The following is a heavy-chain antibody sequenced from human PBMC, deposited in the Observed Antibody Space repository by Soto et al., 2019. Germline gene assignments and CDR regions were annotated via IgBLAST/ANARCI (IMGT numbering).Heavy chain of an antibody. Sequence: SETLSLTFSVSCGSISSSSYYWGWIRQPPAKVLELIGSIYYIGITYYNPSLKSRVTISVYTSKNQFSLKLTSVTAADTAVYYCARSRGREYHWFYYGMDVWGQRTTVNVSS. CDR2: IYYIGIT. J-gene: IGHJ6*02. V-gene: IGHV4-39*01. D-gene: IGHD1-1*01. CDR1: CGSISSSSYY. CDR3: ARSRGREYHWFYYGMDV.